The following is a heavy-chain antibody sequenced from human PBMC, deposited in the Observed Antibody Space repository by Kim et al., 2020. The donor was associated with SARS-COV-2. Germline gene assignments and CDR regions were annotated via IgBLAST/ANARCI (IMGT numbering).Heavy chain of an antibody. CDR3: ARTDTDDYSDYSNWFDP. J-gene: IGHJ5*02. Sequence: SETLSLTCAVSGGSISSSNWWSWVREPPGKGLEWIGEIYHSGSTYYNPSLKSRVTISVDKSKNQFSLQLSSVTAADTAVYYCARTDTDDYSDYSNWFDPWGQGTLVTVSS. V-gene: IGHV4-4*02. CDR2: IYHSGST. CDR1: GGSISSSNW. D-gene: IGHD4-17*01.